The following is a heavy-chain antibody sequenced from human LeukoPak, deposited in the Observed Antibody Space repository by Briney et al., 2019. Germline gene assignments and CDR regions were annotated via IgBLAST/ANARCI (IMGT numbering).Heavy chain of an antibody. Sequence: GESLKISCKVSGYRFTSYCIGWVRQMPGKGLEWMGIIYPGDSGPTYSPSFQGQVTTSVDKSINTAYLQWSSLQASDTAMYYCGMSGDRVPLQDDVFDVWGQGTMVTVST. V-gene: IGHV5-51*01. CDR3: GMSGDRVPLQDDVFDV. J-gene: IGHJ3*01. D-gene: IGHD1-26*01. CDR1: GYRFTSYC. CDR2: IYPGDSGP.